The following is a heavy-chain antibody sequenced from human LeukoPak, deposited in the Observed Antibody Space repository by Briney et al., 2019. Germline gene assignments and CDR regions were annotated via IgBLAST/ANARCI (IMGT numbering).Heavy chain of an antibody. Sequence: SETLSLTCTVSGGSISGYYWTWIRQPPGKGLEWIGYIYYSGSAYYNPSLKSRVAMSVDTSKNQFSLKLSSVSAADTAVYYCARAGGYSGYASNWGQGTLVTVSS. CDR2: IYYSGSA. CDR3: ARAGGYSGYASN. D-gene: IGHD5-12*01. CDR1: GGSISGYY. V-gene: IGHV4-59*01. J-gene: IGHJ4*02.